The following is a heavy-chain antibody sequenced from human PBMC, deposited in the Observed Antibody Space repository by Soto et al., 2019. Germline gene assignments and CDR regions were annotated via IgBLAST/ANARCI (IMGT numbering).Heavy chain of an antibody. CDR3: ARDTGIRHRPRWFDP. Sequence: ASVKVSCKASGYTFTSYYMHWVRQAPGQGLEWMGIINPSGGSTSYAQKFQGRVTMTRDTSTSTVYMELSSLRSEDTAVYYCARDTGIRHRPRWFDPRGPATLLNVSS. CDR2: INPSGGST. V-gene: IGHV1-46*01. CDR1: GYTFTSYY. D-gene: IGHD3-10*01. J-gene: IGHJ5*02.